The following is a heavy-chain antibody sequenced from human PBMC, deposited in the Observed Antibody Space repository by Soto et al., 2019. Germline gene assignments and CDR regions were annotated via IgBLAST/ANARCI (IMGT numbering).Heavy chain of an antibody. CDR2: IYYSGST. CDR1: GGSISSSSYY. CDR3: ARIYCSGGSCYSRGNGFAFDI. J-gene: IGHJ3*02. Sequence: PSETLSLTCTVSGGSISSSSYYWGWIRQPPGKGLEWIGSIYYSGSTYYNPSLKSRVTISVATSKNQFSLKLSSVTAADTAVYYCARIYCSGGSCYSRGNGFAFDIWGQGTMVTVSS. V-gene: IGHV4-39*01. D-gene: IGHD2-15*01.